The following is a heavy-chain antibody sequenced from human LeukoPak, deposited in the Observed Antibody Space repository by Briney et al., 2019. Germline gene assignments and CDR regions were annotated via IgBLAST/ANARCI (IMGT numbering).Heavy chain of an antibody. J-gene: IGHJ4*02. D-gene: IGHD5/OR15-5a*01. Sequence: PSETLSLTCSVSGDSITSSSYYWAWIRQPPERGLEWIGSVYYTGGTNCSPSLKSRVTISVDTSKNQFSLKLSSATAADTAVYYCARHRIYDTYYFDYWGQGTLVTVSS. CDR2: VYYTGGT. V-gene: IGHV4-39*01. CDR3: ARHRIYDTYYFDY. CDR1: GDSITSSSYY.